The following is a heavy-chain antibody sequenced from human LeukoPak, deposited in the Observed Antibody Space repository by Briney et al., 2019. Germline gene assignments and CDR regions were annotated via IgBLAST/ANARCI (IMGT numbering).Heavy chain of an antibody. Sequence: KPSETLSLTCTVSGDSLRTTTYYWNWIRQPPGKGLEWIGGLYHSGSTNYNPSLKSRVTISVDKSKNQFSLKLSSVTAADTAVYYCAIGIAAAGRAFDYWGQGTLVTVSS. CDR1: GDSLRTTTYY. CDR2: LYHSGST. V-gene: IGHV4-39*07. D-gene: IGHD6-13*01. CDR3: AIGIAAAGRAFDY. J-gene: IGHJ4*02.